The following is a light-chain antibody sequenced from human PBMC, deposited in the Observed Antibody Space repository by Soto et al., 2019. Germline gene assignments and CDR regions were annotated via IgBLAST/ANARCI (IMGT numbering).Light chain of an antibody. CDR1: QSISRS. CDR2: DAS. V-gene: IGKV3-15*01. Sequence: SASQSISRSLAWYQQKPGQSPRLLISDASSRATGIPARFSCIWSGTEFNLTISSLRPEDFALYSCHQYNIARPGTFAERTKVDIK. CDR3: HQYNIARPGT. J-gene: IGKJ2*01.